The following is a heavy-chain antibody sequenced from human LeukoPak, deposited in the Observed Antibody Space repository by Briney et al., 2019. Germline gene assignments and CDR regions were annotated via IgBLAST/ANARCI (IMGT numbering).Heavy chain of an antibody. J-gene: IGHJ4*02. CDR1: GFTFSNYP. CDR3: AKRNYDSSNYYSNFDY. Sequence: GGSLRLSCAASGFTFSNYPMSWVYPMSWVRQAPGKGLEWVSSISGSGGSTHYADSVKGRFTISRDNSKNTLYLQMNSLRAEDTAVYYCAKRNYDSSNYYSNFDYWGQGTLVTVSS. D-gene: IGHD3-22*01. V-gene: IGHV3-23*01. CDR2: ISGSGGST.